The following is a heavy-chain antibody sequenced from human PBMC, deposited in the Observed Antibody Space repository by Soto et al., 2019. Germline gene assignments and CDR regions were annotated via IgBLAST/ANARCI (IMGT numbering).Heavy chain of an antibody. D-gene: IGHD3-16*01. V-gene: IGHV3-23*01. J-gene: IGHJ4*02. CDR2: ISGSGGST. CDR3: AYVGLGLLSCFDL. Sequence: EVQLLESGGGLVQPGGSLRLSCAASGFTFSSYAMSWVRQAPGKGLEWVSAISGSGGSTYYADSVKGRFTISRDHSEKTLLVLMKSLRAVDTAVYYCAYVGLGLLSCFDLLGEVTQVTCSS. CDR1: GFTFSSYA.